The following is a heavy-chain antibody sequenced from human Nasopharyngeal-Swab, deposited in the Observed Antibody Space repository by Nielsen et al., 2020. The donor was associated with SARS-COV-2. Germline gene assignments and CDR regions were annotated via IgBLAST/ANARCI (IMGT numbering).Heavy chain of an antibody. D-gene: IGHD1-26*01. CDR1: GGFISSYY. CDR2: SYYSGIT. J-gene: IGHJ4*02. Sequence: SETLSRTCTGSGGFISSYYWSWIRQSPGKGLEWIGYSYYSGITNYNPSLKSRVTILIDTSKNQFSLKLNSVTAADTAVYYCAREVVGGLVDSWGQGTLVTVSS. CDR3: AREVVGGLVDS. V-gene: IGHV4-59*12.